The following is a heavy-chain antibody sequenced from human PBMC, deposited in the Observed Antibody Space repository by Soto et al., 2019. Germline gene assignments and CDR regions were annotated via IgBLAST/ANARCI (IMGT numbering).Heavy chain of an antibody. CDR2: IYTSGST. CDR3: ARDGVATASHDS. D-gene: IGHD5-18*01. V-gene: IGHV4-4*07. CDR1: GGSISSYY. J-gene: IGHJ4*02. Sequence: LSLTCTVSGGSISSYYWSWFRQPAGKGLEWIGRIYTSGSTNYNPSLKSRVTMSVDTSKKQFSLKLSSVTAADTAVYYCARDGVATASHDSWGQGTLVTVYS.